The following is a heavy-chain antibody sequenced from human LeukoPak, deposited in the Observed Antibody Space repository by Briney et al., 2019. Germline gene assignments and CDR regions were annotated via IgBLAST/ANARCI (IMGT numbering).Heavy chain of an antibody. Sequence: ASVKVSCKASGYTFTSYGISWVRQAPGQGLEWMGWISAYNGNTNYAQKLQGRVTMTTDTSTSTAYMELRSLRSDDTAVYYCARAGYYDYVWGTYRLDYWGQGTLVTVSS. J-gene: IGHJ4*02. CDR2: ISAYNGNT. V-gene: IGHV1-18*01. CDR1: GYTFTSYG. CDR3: ARAGYYDYVWGTYRLDY. D-gene: IGHD3-16*02.